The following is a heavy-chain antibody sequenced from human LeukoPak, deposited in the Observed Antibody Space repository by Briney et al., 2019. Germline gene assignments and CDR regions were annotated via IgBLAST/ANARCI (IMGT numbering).Heavy chain of an antibody. CDR3: AVRQWLARGAFDI. Sequence: SETLSLTCTVSGGSISSSSYYWGWIRQPPGTGLEWIGSIYYSGSTYYNPSLKSRVTISVDTSKNQFSLKLSSVTAADMAVYYCAVRQWLARGAFDIWGQGTMVTVSS. V-gene: IGHV4-39*01. D-gene: IGHD6-19*01. CDR2: IYYSGST. CDR1: GGSISSSSYY. J-gene: IGHJ3*02.